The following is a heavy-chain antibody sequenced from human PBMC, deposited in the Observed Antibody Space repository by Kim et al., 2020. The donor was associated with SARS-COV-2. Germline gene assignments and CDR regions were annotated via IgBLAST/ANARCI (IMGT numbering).Heavy chain of an antibody. Sequence: GGSLRLSCAASGFTFDDYAMHWVRQAPGKGLEWVSGISWNSGSIGYADSVKGRFTISRDNAKNSLYLQMNSLRAEDTALYYCAKDSSGSQTLFQHWGQGTLVTVSS. J-gene: IGHJ1*01. CDR1: GFTFDDYA. CDR3: AKDSSGSQTLFQH. V-gene: IGHV3-9*01. CDR2: ISWNSGSI. D-gene: IGHD3-22*01.